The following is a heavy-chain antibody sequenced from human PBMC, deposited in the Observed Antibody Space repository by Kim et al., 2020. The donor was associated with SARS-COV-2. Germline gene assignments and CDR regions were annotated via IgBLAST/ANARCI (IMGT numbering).Heavy chain of an antibody. CDR2: INAGNGNT. CDR3: ARRYLGDYDSSGLAFGL. CDR1: GYTFTSYA. D-gene: IGHD3-22*01. Sequence: ASVKVSCKASGYTFTSYAMHWVRQAPGQRLEWMGWINAGNGNTKYSQKFQGRVTITRDTSASTAYMELSSLRSEDTAVYYCARRYLGDYDSSGLAFGLWGQGTLVTVSS. V-gene: IGHV1-3*01. J-gene: IGHJ4*02.